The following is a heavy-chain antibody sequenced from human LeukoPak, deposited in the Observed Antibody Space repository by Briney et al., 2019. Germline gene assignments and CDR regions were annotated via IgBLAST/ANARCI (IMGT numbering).Heavy chain of an antibody. Sequence: PSETLSLTCTVFGGSISSYYWSWIRQPPGKGLEWIGYIYTSGSTNYNPSLKSRVTISVDTSKNQFSLKLSSVTAADTAVYYCARQWSGSWAFDIWGQGTMVTVSS. D-gene: IGHD2-15*01. V-gene: IGHV4-4*09. CDR1: GGSISSYY. J-gene: IGHJ3*02. CDR2: IYTSGST. CDR3: ARQWSGSWAFDI.